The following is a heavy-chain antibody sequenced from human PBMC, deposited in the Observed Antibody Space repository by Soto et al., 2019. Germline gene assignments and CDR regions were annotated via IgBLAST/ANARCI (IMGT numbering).Heavy chain of an antibody. CDR3: ARHCMVCAYGMDV. V-gene: IGHV4-31*03. CDR2: IYYSGST. J-gene: IGHJ6*02. Sequence: QVQLQESGPGLVKPSQTLSLTCTVSGGSISSGGYYWSWIRQHPGKGLEWIGYIYYSGSTYYNPSLNGRVTISVDTSKNQCSRKLSSVTAADTAVYYCARHCMVCAYGMDVWGQGTTVTVSS. CDR1: GGSISSGGYY. D-gene: IGHD3-10*01.